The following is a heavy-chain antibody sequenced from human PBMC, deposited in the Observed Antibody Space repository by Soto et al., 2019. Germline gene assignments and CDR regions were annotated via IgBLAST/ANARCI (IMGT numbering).Heavy chain of an antibody. CDR2: ISYDGSNK. CDR3: AKDYFGFGALYGMDV. CDR1: GFTFSSYG. J-gene: IGHJ6*02. D-gene: IGHD3-10*01. V-gene: IGHV3-30*18. Sequence: GGSLRLSCAASGFTFSSYGMHWVRQAPGKGLEWVAVISYDGSNKYYADSVKGRFTISRDNSKNTLYLQMNSLRAEDTAVYYCAKDYFGFGALYGMDVWGQGTTVTVSS.